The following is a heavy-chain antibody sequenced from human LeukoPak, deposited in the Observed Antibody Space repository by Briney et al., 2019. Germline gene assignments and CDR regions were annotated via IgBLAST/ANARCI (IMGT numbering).Heavy chain of an antibody. V-gene: IGHV3-53*01. J-gene: IGHJ5*02. D-gene: IGHD3-22*01. CDR1: GFTVSRNY. CDR3: ARTLFLRYDDSIGP. Sequence: GGSLRLSCAASGFTVSRNYMSWVRQAPGKGLEGVSIIYSGGSTYYTDSVEGRFTISRDNAKNSLYLQMNSLRAEDTAVYYCARTLFLRYDDSIGPWGQGTLVTVSS. CDR2: IYSGGST.